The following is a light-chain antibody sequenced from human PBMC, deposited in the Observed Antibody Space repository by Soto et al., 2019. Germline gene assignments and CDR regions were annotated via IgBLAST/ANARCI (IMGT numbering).Light chain of an antibody. CDR2: EVY. CDR1: SFDVGGYNY. Sequence: QSALTQPPSASGSPGQSVTISCTGTSFDVGGYNYVSWYQRHPDKAPKLIIYEVYQRPSGVPDRFSGSKSGTTASPTVSGLQAEDEAEYYCSSYAASDSFGVFGGGTKLTVL. V-gene: IGLV2-8*01. J-gene: IGLJ3*02. CDR3: SSYAASDSFGV.